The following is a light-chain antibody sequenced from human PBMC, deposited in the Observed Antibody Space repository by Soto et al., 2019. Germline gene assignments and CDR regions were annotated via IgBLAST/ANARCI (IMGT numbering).Light chain of an antibody. CDR2: RDD. V-gene: IGLV1-47*01. J-gene: IGLJ1*01. CDR1: SSNIGTNY. CDR3: AAWDDSLNAFYV. Sequence: QSVLTQPPSASGTPGQRVSISCSGSSSNIGTNYVYWYQHPPGAAPRLLIFRDDHRPAGVPVRFYASKSGTSASLAINGLRSEDEADYYCAAWDDSLNAFYVFGTGTKLTVL.